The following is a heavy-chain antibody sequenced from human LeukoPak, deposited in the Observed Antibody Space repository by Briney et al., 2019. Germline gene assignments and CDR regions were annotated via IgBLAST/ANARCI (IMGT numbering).Heavy chain of an antibody. CDR3: ARGSPGPTGYYFDY. CDR2: IGTAGDT. Sequence: PGGSLRLSCAASGFTFSSYDMHWVRQATGKGLEWVSAIGTAGDTYYPGSVKGRFTISRENAKNSLYLRMNSLRAGDTAVYYCARGSPGPTGYYFDYWGQGTLVTVSS. CDR1: GFTFSSYD. V-gene: IGHV3-13*01. J-gene: IGHJ4*02.